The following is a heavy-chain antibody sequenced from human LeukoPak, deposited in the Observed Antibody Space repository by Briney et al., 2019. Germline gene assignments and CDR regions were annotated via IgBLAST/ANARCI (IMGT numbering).Heavy chain of an antibody. J-gene: IGHJ3*02. CDR1: GYTFTGYY. D-gene: IGHD3-9*01. Sequence: ASVKVSCKASGYTFTGYYMHWVRQAPGQGLEWMGWINPNSGGTNYAQKFQGRVTMTRGTSISTAYMELSRLRSDDTAVYYCARFDWLLEDAFDIWGQGTMVTVSS. CDR2: INPNSGGT. V-gene: IGHV1-2*02. CDR3: ARFDWLLEDAFDI.